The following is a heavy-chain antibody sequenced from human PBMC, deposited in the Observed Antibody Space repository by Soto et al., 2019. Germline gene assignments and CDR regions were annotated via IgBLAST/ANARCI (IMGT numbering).Heavy chain of an antibody. D-gene: IGHD3-10*01. CDR3: ARALSQTYYYGSGAKYGMDV. CDR1: GGTFSSYA. J-gene: IGHJ6*02. V-gene: IGHV1-69*13. Sequence: SVKVSCKASGGTFSSYAISWVRQAPGQGLEWMGGIIPIFGTANYAQKFQGRVTITADESTSTAYMELSSLRSEDTAVYYCARALSQTYYYGSGAKYGMDVWGQGTTVTV. CDR2: IIPIFGTA.